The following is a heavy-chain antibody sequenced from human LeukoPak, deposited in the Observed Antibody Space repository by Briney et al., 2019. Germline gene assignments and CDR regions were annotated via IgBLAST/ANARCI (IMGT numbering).Heavy chain of an antibody. D-gene: IGHD5-12*01. J-gene: IGHJ3*02. V-gene: IGHV4-38-2*02. Sequence: SETLSLTCTVSGYSINSGYFWAWIRQPPGKGLEWIGTIYHGGSTYYNPSLKSRVTISVDTSKNQFSLKLSSVTAADTAVYYCASQSIVATPLQPQAAFDIWGQGTMVTVSS. CDR1: GYSINSGYF. CDR3: ASQSIVATPLQPQAAFDI. CDR2: IYHGGST.